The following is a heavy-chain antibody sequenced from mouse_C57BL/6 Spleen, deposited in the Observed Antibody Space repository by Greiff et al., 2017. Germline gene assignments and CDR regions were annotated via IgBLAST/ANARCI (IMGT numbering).Heavy chain of an antibody. CDR1: GYAFSSYW. CDR3: ARGLYGSSYGGFAY. CDR2: IYPGDGDT. J-gene: IGHJ3*01. V-gene: IGHV1-80*01. D-gene: IGHD1-1*01. Sequence: VQLQQSGAELVKPGASVKISCKASGYAFSSYWMNWVKQRPGKGLEWIGQIYPGDGDTNYNGKFKGKATLTADKSSRTAYMQLSSLTSEASAVYFCARGLYGSSYGGFAYWGQGTLVTVSA.